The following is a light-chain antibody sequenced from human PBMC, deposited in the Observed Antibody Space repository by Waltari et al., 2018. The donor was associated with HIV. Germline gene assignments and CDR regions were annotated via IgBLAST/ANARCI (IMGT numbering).Light chain of an antibody. J-gene: IGKJ2*01. Sequence: DIQMTQSPSSLSASVGDRVTITCRASQTISNYLNWYQQKPGKAPKLLMYAASSLQSGVPSRFSGSGSGTDFTLTITSLQPEDFATYYCQQSYSASMYTFGQGTKLEIK. V-gene: IGKV1-39*01. CDR2: AAS. CDR3: QQSYSASMYT. CDR1: QTISNY.